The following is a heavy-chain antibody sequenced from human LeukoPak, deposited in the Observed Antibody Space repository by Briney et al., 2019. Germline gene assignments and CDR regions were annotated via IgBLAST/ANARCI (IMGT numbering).Heavy chain of an antibody. CDR3: ARVGDVVVTPGDY. Sequence: GGSLRLSCAASGFTFSSYSMNWVRQAPGKGLEWVSYISSSGSTIYYADSVKGRFTISRDNAKNSLYLQMNSLRAEDTAVYYCARVGDVVVTPGDYWGQGTLVTVSS. V-gene: IGHV3-48*04. CDR2: ISSSGSTI. J-gene: IGHJ4*02. D-gene: IGHD2-21*02. CDR1: GFTFSSYS.